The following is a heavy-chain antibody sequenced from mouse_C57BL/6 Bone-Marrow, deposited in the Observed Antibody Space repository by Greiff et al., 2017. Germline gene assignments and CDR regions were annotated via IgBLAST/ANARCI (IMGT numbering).Heavy chain of an antibody. V-gene: IGHV1-42*01. CDR3: ERATPVDY. CDR2: INPSTGGT. Sequence: VQLQHSGPELVKPGASVKISCKASGYSFTGYYMNWVKQSPEKSLEWIGEINPSTGGTTYNQKFKAKATLTVDKSSSTAYMQLKSLTSEDSAVYYCERATPVDYWGQGTTLTGSS. J-gene: IGHJ2*01. CDR1: GYSFTGYY. D-gene: IGHD4-1*02.